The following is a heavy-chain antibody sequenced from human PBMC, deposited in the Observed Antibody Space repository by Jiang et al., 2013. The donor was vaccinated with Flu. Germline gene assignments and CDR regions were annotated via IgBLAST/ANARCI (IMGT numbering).Heavy chain of an antibody. CDR3: VSGGSGTNFYYGMDV. Sequence: DPSDSYINYNPSFQGHVTISGDKSISTAYLQWSSLKASDTAMYYCVSGGSGTNFYYGMDVWGKGTTVTVSS. CDR2: DPSDSYI. D-gene: IGHD3-10*01. J-gene: IGHJ6*04. V-gene: IGHV5-10-1*01.